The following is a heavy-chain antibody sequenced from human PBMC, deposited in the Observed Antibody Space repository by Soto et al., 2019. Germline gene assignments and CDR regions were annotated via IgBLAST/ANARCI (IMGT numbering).Heavy chain of an antibody. J-gene: IGHJ5*02. Sequence: QVQLQQWVAGLLKPSETLSLTCAVYGGSFSGYYWTWIRQPPGKGLEWIGEINHSGNTNYNPSLKSRVTISVDTSKNQFSLKLSSVTAADTAVYYCARGEGENWFDPWGQGTLVTVSS. V-gene: IGHV4-34*01. CDR2: INHSGNT. CDR1: GGSFSGYY. CDR3: ARGEGENWFDP.